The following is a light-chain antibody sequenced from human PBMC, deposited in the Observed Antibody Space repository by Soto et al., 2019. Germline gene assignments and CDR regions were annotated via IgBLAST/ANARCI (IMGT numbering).Light chain of an antibody. Sequence: EIVMTQSPATLSVSPGGSATLSCRASQHVSSNLAWYRQKPGQPPTLLIYRASTRATGIPATFSGSGSGTEFTLTISSLQSEDFAVYNCQQYNKWPYTFGQGTKLEI. CDR1: QHVSSN. V-gene: IGKV3-15*01. CDR3: QQYNKWPYT. CDR2: RAS. J-gene: IGKJ2*01.